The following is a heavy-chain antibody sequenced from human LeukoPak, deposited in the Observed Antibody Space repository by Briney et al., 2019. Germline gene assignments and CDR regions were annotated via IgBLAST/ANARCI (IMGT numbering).Heavy chain of an antibody. Sequence: ASVKVSCKASGYIFTNYDINWVRQAPGKGLEWMGGFDPEDGETIYAQKFQGRVTMTEDTSTDTAYMELSSLRSEDTAVYYCATSELPHDAFDIWGQGTMVTVSS. J-gene: IGHJ3*02. CDR2: FDPEDGET. V-gene: IGHV1-24*01. CDR3: ATSELPHDAFDI. CDR1: GYIFTNYD. D-gene: IGHD1-7*01.